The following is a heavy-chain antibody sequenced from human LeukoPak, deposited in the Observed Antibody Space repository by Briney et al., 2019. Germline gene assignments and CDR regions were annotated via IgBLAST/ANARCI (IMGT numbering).Heavy chain of an antibody. CDR1: GYTFTSYG. CDR3: ARDLSRSYSSSWYWFDP. Sequence: ASVKVPCKASGYTFTSYGISWVRQAPGQGLEWMGWISAYNGNTNYAQKLQGRVTMTTDTSTSTAYMELRSLRSDDTAVYYCARDLSRSYSSSWYWFDPWGQGTLVTVSS. V-gene: IGHV1-18*01. J-gene: IGHJ5*02. D-gene: IGHD6-13*01. CDR2: ISAYNGNT.